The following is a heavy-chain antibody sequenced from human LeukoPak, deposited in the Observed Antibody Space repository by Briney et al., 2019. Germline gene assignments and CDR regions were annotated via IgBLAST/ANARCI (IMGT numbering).Heavy chain of an antibody. CDR3: ARVFQFYSNGFDI. CDR2: IKQDGSEK. Sequence: GGSRRLSCAASGFTFSSYAMSWVRQAPGKGLEWVANIKQDGSEKYYVDSVKGRFSISRDNAKSSLYLQMNSLRAEDTAVYYCARVFQFYSNGFDIWGPGTMVTVSS. J-gene: IGHJ3*02. V-gene: IGHV3-7*03. D-gene: IGHD2-15*01. CDR1: GFTFSSYA.